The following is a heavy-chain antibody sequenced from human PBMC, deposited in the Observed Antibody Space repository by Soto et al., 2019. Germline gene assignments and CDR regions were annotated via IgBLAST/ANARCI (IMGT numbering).Heavy chain of an antibody. CDR3: AKGTASSTVVFYYYYGMDV. V-gene: IGHV3-30*18. J-gene: IGHJ6*02. CDR1: GFTFSSYG. Sequence: QVQLVESGGGVVQPGRSLRLSCAASGFTFSSYGMHWVRQAPGKGLEWVAVISYDGSNKYYADSVKGRFTISRDNSKSTLYQEMNRLRAEDTAVYYCAKGTASSTVVFYYYYGMDVWGQGTTVTVSS. CDR2: ISYDGSNK. D-gene: IGHD2-8*02.